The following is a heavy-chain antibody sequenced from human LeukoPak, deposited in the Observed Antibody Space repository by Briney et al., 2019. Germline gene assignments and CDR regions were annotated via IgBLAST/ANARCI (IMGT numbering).Heavy chain of an antibody. CDR2: IYYSGST. CDR3: ARHPELRATRSVWFFDL. Sequence: SETLSLTCTVSGGSISSYYWRWIRQPPGKGLEWIGYIYYSGSTNSNPSLQSRVTISVDTSKNQFSLKLSSATAADTAVYYCARHPELRATRSVWFFDLWGRGTLVTVSS. J-gene: IGHJ2*01. D-gene: IGHD4-23*01. V-gene: IGHV4-59*08. CDR1: GGSISSYY.